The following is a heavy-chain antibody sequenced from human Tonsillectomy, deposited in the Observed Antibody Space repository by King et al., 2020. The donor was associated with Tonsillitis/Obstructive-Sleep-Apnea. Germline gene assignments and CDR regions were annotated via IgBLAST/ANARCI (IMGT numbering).Heavy chain of an antibody. CDR2: ISYDGSNK. CDR1: GFSFSTYA. CDR3: AREGIYDSGGYPDALDI. D-gene: IGHD3-22*01. Sequence: VQLVESGGGVVQPGRSLRLSCAASGFSFSTYAIHWVRQAPGKGLEWVAVISYDGSNKYYADSVKGRFTISRDNSKNTLDLQMNSLRPEDTAVYYCAREGIYDSGGYPDALDIWGQGTMVTVSS. J-gene: IGHJ3*02. V-gene: IGHV3-30*04.